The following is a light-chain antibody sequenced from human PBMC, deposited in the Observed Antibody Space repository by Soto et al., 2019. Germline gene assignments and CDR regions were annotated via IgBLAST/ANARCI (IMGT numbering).Light chain of an antibody. CDR3: VAWDDSLSGGF. V-gene: IGLV1-47*01. CDR1: SSTIGAGYD. J-gene: IGLJ1*01. Sequence: QSVLTQPPSVSGAPGQRVTISCTGSSSTIGAGYDVYWYQQLPGTAPKLLIYRNNQRPSGVPDRFSGSKSGTSASLAISGLRSDDEADYYCVAWDDSLSGGFFGPGTKLTVL. CDR2: RNN.